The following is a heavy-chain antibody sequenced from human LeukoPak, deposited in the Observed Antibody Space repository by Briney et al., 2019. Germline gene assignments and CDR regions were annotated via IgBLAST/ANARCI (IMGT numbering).Heavy chain of an antibody. V-gene: IGHV5-51*01. J-gene: IGHJ3*02. D-gene: IGHD6-13*01. CDR2: IYPGDSDT. Sequence: GESLKISCKTSGYSFTSYWIGWVRQMPGKGLEWMGVIYPGDSDTRYSPSFQGQVTISADKSISTAYLQWSSLKASDTAMYYCARHSSSWYDGAGAFDIWGQGTRVTVSS. CDR3: ARHSSSWYDGAGAFDI. CDR1: GYSFTSYW.